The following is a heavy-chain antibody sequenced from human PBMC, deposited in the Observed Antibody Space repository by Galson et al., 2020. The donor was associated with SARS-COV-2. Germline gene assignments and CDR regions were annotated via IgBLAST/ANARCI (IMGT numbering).Heavy chain of an antibody. CDR3: ARDFKIAAAGTDDY. CDR2: IYHSGST. J-gene: IGHJ4*02. D-gene: IGHD6-13*01. Sequence: SETLSLTCTVSGYSISSGYYWGWIRQPPGKGLEWIGSIYHSGSTYYNPSLKSRVTISVDTSKNQFSLKLSSVTAADTAVYYCARDFKIAAAGTDDYWGQGTLVTVSS. CDR1: GYSISSGYY. V-gene: IGHV4-38-2*02.